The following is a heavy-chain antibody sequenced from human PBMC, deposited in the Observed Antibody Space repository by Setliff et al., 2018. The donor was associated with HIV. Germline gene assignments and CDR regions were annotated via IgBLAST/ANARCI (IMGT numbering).Heavy chain of an antibody. CDR2: IYSSGRT. Sequence: ETLSLTCNVSGGSISGFYWTWIRQPAGKGLEWIGRIYSSGRTNYNSSLKSRVTISVDTSKNQFSLKLSSVTAADTAVYYCARRREYYYDSSAYDYWGQGTLVTVSS. CDR1: GGSISGFY. D-gene: IGHD3-22*01. CDR3: ARRREYYYDSSAYDY. J-gene: IGHJ4*02. V-gene: IGHV4-4*07.